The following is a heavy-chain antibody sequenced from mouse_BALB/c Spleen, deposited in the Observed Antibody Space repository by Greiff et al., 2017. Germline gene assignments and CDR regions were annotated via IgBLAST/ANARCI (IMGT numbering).Heavy chain of an antibody. V-gene: IGHV3-2*02. J-gene: IGHJ2*01. CDR3: ARREIYYGSIYFDY. CDR1: GYSITSDYA. D-gene: IGHD1-1*01. CDR2: ISYSGST. Sequence: EVQRVESGPGLVKPSQSLSLTCTVTGYSITSDYAWNWIRQFPGNKLEWMGYISYSGSTSYNPSLKSRISITRDTSKNQFFLQLNSVTTEDTATYYCARREIYYGSIYFDYWGQGTTLTVSS.